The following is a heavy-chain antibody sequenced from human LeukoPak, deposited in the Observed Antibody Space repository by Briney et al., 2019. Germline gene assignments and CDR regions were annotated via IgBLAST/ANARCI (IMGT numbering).Heavy chain of an antibody. CDR3: ARPPVLDY. J-gene: IGHJ4*02. CDR2: IYYSGST. CDR1: GDSISNYY. V-gene: IGHV4-59*08. Sequence: SETLSLTGTVSGDSISNYYWTWIRQPPGKGLEWIGHIYYSGSTNYNPSLKSRVTISVDTLKNQFSLNLTSVTAADTAVYYCARPPVLDYWGQGTLVTVSA.